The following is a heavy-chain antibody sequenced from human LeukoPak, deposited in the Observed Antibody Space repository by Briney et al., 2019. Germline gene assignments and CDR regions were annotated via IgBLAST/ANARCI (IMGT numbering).Heavy chain of an antibody. D-gene: IGHD3-22*01. J-gene: IGHJ6*02. CDR1: GYTLTELS. CDR3: ATGAVHYYDSSGYLYGMDV. Sequence: ASVKVSCKVSGYTLTELSMHWVRQAPGKGLEWIGGFDPEDGETIYAQKFQGRVTMTEDTSTDSAYMELSSLRSEDTAVYYCATGAVHYYDSSGYLYGMDVWGQGTTVTVSS. CDR2: FDPEDGET. V-gene: IGHV1-24*01.